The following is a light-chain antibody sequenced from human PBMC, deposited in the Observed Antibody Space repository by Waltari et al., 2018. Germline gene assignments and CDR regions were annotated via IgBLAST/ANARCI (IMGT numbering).Light chain of an antibody. CDR3: QQYYSTPPVT. Sequence: DIVMTQSPDSLAVSLGERATINCKSSQSVLYSSNNKNYLAWYQQKPGQPPKLLIYWASTRASGCPDRFSGSGSGTDFTLTISSLRAEDVAVYYCQQYYSTPPVTFGQGTRLEIK. CDR2: WAS. J-gene: IGKJ5*01. V-gene: IGKV4-1*01. CDR1: QSVLYSSNNKNY.